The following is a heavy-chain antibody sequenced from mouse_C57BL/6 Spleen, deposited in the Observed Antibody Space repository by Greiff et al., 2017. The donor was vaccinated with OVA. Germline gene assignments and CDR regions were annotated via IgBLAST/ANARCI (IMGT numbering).Heavy chain of an antibody. Sequence: VQLQQSGPELVKPGASVKISCKASGYAFSSSWMNWVKQRPGKGLEWIGRIYPGDGDTNYNGKFKGKATLTADKSSSTAYMQLSSLTSEDSAVYFGARSGTTVVEDYFDYWGQGTTLTVSS. V-gene: IGHV1-82*01. CDR1: GYAFSSSW. J-gene: IGHJ2*01. CDR2: IYPGDGDT. CDR3: ARSGTTVVEDYFDY. D-gene: IGHD1-1*01.